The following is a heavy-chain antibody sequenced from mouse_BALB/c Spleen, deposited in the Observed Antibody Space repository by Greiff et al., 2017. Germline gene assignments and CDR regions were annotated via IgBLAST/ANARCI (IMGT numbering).Heavy chain of an antibody. D-gene: IGHD2-4*01. CDR2: INPSTGYT. Sequence: VQLQQSGAELAKPGASVKMSCKASGYTFTSYWMHWVKQRPGQGLEWIGYINPSTGYTEYNQKFKDKATLTADKSSSTAYMQLSSLTSEDSAVYYCARLMITGAMDYWGQGTSVTVSS. J-gene: IGHJ4*01. V-gene: IGHV1-7*01. CDR3: ARLMITGAMDY. CDR1: GYTFTSYW.